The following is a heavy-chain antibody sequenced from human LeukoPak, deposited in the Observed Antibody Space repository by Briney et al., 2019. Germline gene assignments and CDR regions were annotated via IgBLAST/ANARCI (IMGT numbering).Heavy chain of an antibody. J-gene: IGHJ4*02. CDR3: ARGDYDIFDY. D-gene: IGHD3-16*01. CDR2: IFTSGST. Sequence: PSETLSLTCSVSGGSISSYYWSWIRQPAGKGLEWIGRIFTSGSTNYHPSLRSRVTISVDTSKNQFSLNLSSVTAADTAVYYCARGDYDIFDYWGQGTLVTVSS. V-gene: IGHV4-4*07. CDR1: GGSISSYY.